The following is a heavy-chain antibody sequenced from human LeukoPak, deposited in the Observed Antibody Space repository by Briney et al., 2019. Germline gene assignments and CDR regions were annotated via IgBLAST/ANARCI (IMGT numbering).Heavy chain of an antibody. CDR3: ARHFSGTYYRISYFFMDV. D-gene: IGHD1-26*01. CDR1: GGSISTSAHY. V-gene: IGHV4-39*01. CDR2: IYYSGTT. Sequence: PSETLSLTCSVSGGSISTSAHYWGWIRQPPGKGLEWIGNIYYSGTTYYNPSLRSRVTISVDTSKNQFSLRLTSVTAADTAVYYCARHFSGTYYRISYFFMDVWGKGTTATVSS. J-gene: IGHJ6*03.